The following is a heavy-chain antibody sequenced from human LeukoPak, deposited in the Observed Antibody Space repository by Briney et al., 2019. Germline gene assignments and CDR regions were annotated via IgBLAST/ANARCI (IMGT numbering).Heavy chain of an antibody. CDR2: IIPIFGTA. CDR1: GGTFSSYA. J-gene: IGHJ5*02. CDR3: ARVRRSSWYRAEGWFDP. V-gene: IGHV1-69*05. Sequence: SVKVSCKASGGTFSSYAISWVRQAPGQGLEWMGRIIPIFGTANYAQKFQGRVTITTDESTSTAYMELSSLRSEDTAVYYCARVRRSSWYRAEGWFDPWGQGTLVTVSS. D-gene: IGHD6-13*01.